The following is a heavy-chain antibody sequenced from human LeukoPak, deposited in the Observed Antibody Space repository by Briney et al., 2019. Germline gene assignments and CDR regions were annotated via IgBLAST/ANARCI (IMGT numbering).Heavy chain of an antibody. CDR3: ARTLWFGELSYYGMDV. J-gene: IGHJ6*02. D-gene: IGHD3-10*01. V-gene: IGHV1-18*01. CDR2: ISAYNGNT. CDR1: GYTFTSYG. Sequence: ASAKVSCKASGYTFTSYGISWVRQAPGQGLEWMGWISAYNGNTNYAQKLQGRVTMTTDTSTSTAYMELRSLRSDDTAVYYCARTLWFGELSYYGMDVWGQGTTVTVSS.